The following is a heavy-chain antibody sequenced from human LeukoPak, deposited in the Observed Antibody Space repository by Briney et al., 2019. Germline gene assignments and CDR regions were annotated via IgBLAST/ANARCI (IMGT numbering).Heavy chain of an antibody. CDR1: GFSLSTSGVG. Sequence: SGPTLVNPTQTLTLTCTFSGFSLSTSGVGVGWIRQPPGKALEWLALIYWNDDKRYSPSLKSRLTITKDTSKNQVVLTMTNMDPVGTATYYCAHKRWPRPAFDIWGQGTMVTVSS. J-gene: IGHJ3*02. V-gene: IGHV2-5*01. CDR3: AHKRWPRPAFDI. CDR2: IYWNDDK. D-gene: IGHD2-15*01.